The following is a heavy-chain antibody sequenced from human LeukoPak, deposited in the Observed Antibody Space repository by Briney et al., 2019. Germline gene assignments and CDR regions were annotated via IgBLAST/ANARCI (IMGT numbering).Heavy chain of an antibody. CDR3: ARGTYYYDSSGYLGNYFDY. Sequence: AASVKVSCKASGYTFTSYGISWVRQAPGQGLEWMGWIRGYNGNTNYAQKLQGRVTMTTDTSTSTAYMELRSLRSDDTAVYYCARGTYYYDSSGYLGNYFDYWGQGTLVTVSS. J-gene: IGHJ4*02. CDR1: GYTFTSYG. V-gene: IGHV1-18*01. CDR2: IRGYNGNT. D-gene: IGHD3-22*01.